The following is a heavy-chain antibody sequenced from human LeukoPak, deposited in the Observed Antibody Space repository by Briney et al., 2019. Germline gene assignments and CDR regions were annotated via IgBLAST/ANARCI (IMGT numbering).Heavy chain of an antibody. CDR3: GKGNTASRPGFVD. Sequence: GRSLRLSCAASGFTFSSYAMHWVRQAPGKGLEWVAVISYDGSNKYYADSVKGRFTISRDNSKNTLYLQMNSLRAEDTAFYYCGKGNTASRPGFVDWGQGTLVTVSS. V-gene: IGHV3-30-3*01. CDR1: GFTFSSYA. D-gene: IGHD5-18*01. CDR2: ISYDGSNK. J-gene: IGHJ4*02.